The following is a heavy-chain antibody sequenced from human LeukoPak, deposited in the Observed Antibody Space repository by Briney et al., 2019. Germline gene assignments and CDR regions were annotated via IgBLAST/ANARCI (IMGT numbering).Heavy chain of an antibody. CDR3: ARDSSSSVD. CDR2: IYYSGST. CDR1: SGSISSYY. V-gene: IGHV4-59*01. J-gene: IGHJ4*02. Sequence: SETLSLTCTVSSGSISSYYWSWIRQPPGKGLEWIGYIYYSGSTNYNPSLKSRVTISVDTSKNQFSLKLSSVTAADTAVYYCARDSSSSVDWGQGTLVTVSS. D-gene: IGHD6-6*01.